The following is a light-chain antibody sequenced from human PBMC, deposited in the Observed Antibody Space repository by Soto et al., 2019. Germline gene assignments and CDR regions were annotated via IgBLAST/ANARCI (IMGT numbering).Light chain of an antibody. CDR3: QQHDNWPRT. CDR2: DAS. Sequence: EIVLAQSPATLSLSPGERATLSCRASQSVSIYLAWYQQKPGQAPRLLIYDASNRATGIPARFSGSGSGTEFTLTISSLQSEDFALYYCQQHDNWPRTFGQGTKVDIK. J-gene: IGKJ1*01. CDR1: QSVSIY. V-gene: IGKV3-11*01.